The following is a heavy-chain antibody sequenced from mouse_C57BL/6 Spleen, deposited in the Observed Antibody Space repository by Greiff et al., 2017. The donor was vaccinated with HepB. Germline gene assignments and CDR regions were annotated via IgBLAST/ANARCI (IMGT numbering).Heavy chain of an antibody. D-gene: IGHD4-1*01. CDR3: ARELGRTPYFDY. V-gene: IGHV1-55*01. CDR2: IYPGSGST. J-gene: IGHJ2*01. Sequence: QVQLQQSGAELVKPGASVKMSCKASGYTFTSYWITWVKQRPGQGLEWIGDIYPGSGSTNYNEKFKSKATLTVDTSSSTAYMQLSSLTSEDSAVYYCARELGRTPYFDYWGQGTTLTVSS. CDR1: GYTFTSYW.